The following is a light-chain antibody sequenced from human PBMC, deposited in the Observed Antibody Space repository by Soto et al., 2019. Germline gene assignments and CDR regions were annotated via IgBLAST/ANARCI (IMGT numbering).Light chain of an antibody. CDR2: ATS. CDR1: QSISIL. J-gene: IGKJ1*01. CDR3: QHYNDFSWT. V-gene: IGKV1-5*03. Sequence: DIHLTQSPSTLSASLGDRVTITCRASQSISILLAWYQQKPGKAPNLLIYATSTLEPGVSSRFSGSGSGTELTLTISSLQPDDSATYYCQHYNDFSWTFGQGTKVEIK.